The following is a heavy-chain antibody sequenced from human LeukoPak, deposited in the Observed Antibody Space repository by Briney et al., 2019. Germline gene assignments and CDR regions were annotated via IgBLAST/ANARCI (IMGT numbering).Heavy chain of an antibody. Sequence: SVKVSCKASGGTFSSYAISWVRQAPGQGLEWMGRIIPILGIANYAQKFQGRVTITADKSTSTAYMELSSLRSEDTAVYYCARYGYYYDSSADSKPADYWGQGTLVTVSS. CDR2: IIPILGIA. J-gene: IGHJ4*02. CDR3: ARYGYYYDSSADSKPADY. CDR1: GGTFSSYA. V-gene: IGHV1-69*04. D-gene: IGHD3-22*01.